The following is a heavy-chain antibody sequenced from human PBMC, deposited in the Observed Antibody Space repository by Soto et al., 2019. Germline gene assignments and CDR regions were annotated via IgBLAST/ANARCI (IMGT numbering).Heavy chain of an antibody. D-gene: IGHD1-26*01. CDR2: INSDGRNI. CDR3: VRSRVEANDAFDI. V-gene: IGHV3-74*01. Sequence: EVQLVESGGGLVQPGGSLRLSCAASGFTFSSYWMHWVRQAPGKGLVWVSRINSDGRNIRYADSEKGRFTISRDNAKNTLYLQMNSLRAEDTAVYYCVRSRVEANDAFDIWGQGTVVTVSS. CDR1: GFTFSSYW. J-gene: IGHJ3*02.